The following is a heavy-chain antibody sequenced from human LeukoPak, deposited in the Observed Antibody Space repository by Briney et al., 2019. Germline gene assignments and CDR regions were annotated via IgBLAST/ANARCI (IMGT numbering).Heavy chain of an antibody. CDR2: INSDGSST. Sequence: GGSLRLSCAASGFTFSSYWMHWVRQAPGKGLVWVSRINSDGSSTSYADSVKGRFTISRDNSKNTLYLQMNSLRAEDTAVYYCANDDSSGYYFVLADHLYFQHWGQGTLVTVSS. J-gene: IGHJ1*01. CDR1: GFTFSSYW. V-gene: IGHV3-74*01. D-gene: IGHD3-22*01. CDR3: ANDDSSGYYFVLADHLYFQH.